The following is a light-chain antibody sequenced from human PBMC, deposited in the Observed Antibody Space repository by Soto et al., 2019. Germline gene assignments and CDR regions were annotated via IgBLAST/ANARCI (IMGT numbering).Light chain of an antibody. J-gene: IGKJ2*01. CDR2: AAS. Sequence: EIVLTQSPGTLSLSPGERATLSCRASQSVSGSRLAWYQQKPGQAPRLLIYAASSRATGIPDRFSGSGSGTDFTLTISRLEPEDFAVYYCQQYGSSPYTFGQGTKLEIK. V-gene: IGKV3-20*01. CDR1: QSVSGSR. CDR3: QQYGSSPYT.